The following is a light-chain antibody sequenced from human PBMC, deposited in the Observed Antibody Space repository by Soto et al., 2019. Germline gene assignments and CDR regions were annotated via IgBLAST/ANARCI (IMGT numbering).Light chain of an antibody. CDR1: NIGNKR. CDR3: QVWDSNRVYV. J-gene: IGLJ1*01. Sequence: SYELTQPPSVSVAPGQTARITCGGNNIGNKRVHWYQQKPGQAPVLVVYDDSDRPSGIPERFSGSNSGNTATLSISRVEAGDEDDYYCQVWDSNRVYVFGTGTKLTVL. CDR2: DDS. V-gene: IGLV3-21*02.